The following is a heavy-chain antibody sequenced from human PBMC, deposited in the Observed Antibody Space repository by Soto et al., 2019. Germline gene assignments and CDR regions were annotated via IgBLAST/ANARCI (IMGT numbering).Heavy chain of an antibody. CDR1: GFSFTSYA. V-gene: IGHV3-64D*06. CDR2: ISSNGVST. J-gene: IGHJ4*02. Sequence: EVQLVESGGGLVQPGGSLRLSCSASGFSFTSYAMHWVLQAPGKGLEYVSGISSNGVSTYYADSVKGRLTISRDNSKNTLYLQMSSLRTEDTAVYYGVSDYKYESSGLYIHWGEGPMVTVSS. D-gene: IGHD3-22*01. CDR3: VSDYKYESSGLYIH.